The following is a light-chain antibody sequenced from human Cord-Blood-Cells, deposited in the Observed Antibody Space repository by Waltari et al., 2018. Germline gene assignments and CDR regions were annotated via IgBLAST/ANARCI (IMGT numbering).Light chain of an antibody. CDR3: CSYAGSSTWV. CDR2: EGS. CDR1: RSDFGGYNL. Sequence: QSALTQPASVSGSPGHSITISCPGTRSDFGGYNLFSWYQQHPGKAPKLMIYEGSKRPSGVSNRFSGSKSGNTASLTISGLQAEDEADYYCCSYAGSSTWVFGGGTKLTVL. J-gene: IGLJ3*02. V-gene: IGLV2-23*01.